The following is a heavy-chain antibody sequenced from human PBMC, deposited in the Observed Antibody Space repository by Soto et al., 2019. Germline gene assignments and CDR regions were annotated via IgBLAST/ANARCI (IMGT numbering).Heavy chain of an antibody. CDR2: INSDGSST. Sequence: EVQLVESGGGLVQPGGSLRLSCAASGFTFSSYWMHWVRQAPGKGLVWVSRINSDGSSTSYADSVKGRFTIFSDNAKNTLYLQMNSLRAEDTAVYYCVRTSLVVAAATREDYWGQGTLVTVSS. CDR3: VRTSLVVAAATREDY. J-gene: IGHJ4*02. CDR1: GFTFSSYW. D-gene: IGHD2-15*01. V-gene: IGHV3-74*01.